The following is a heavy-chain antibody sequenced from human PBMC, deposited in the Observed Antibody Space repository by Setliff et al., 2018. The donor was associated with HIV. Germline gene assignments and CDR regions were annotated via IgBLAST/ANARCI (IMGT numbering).Heavy chain of an antibody. V-gene: IGHV4-59*08. CDR2: VSFIVNT. D-gene: IGHD2-21*02. Sequence: SETLSLTCNVSGGSMGTHFWSWIRQPPGRGLEWIGFVSFIVNTNYNPALKSRVTISAGPSKNQFSLKLTSVTAADTAVYYCGRLSETAMASFDSWGQGILVTVSS. CDR1: GGSMGTHF. CDR3: GRLSETAMASFDS. J-gene: IGHJ4*02.